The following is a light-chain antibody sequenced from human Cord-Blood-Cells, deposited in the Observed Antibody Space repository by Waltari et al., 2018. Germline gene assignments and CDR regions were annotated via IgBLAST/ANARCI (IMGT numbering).Light chain of an antibody. CDR2: AVS. J-gene: IGLJ1*01. V-gene: IGLV2-14*01. CDR1: SGDVGGYNK. CDR3: SSYTSSSTYV. Sequence: QSALTQPASGSGSPGQSITISCTGTSGDVGGYNKVSWHQQHHGQAPTLMIDAVSNRPSVVSHRFSGSKSGNTASLTISGLQAEDEADYDCSSYTSSSTYVFGTGPKVTVL.